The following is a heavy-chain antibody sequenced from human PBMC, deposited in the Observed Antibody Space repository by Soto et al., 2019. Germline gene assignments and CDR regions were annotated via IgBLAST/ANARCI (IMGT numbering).Heavy chain of an antibody. V-gene: IGHV4-31*03. CDR1: GGSISSGGYY. CDR2: LYYSGNT. J-gene: IGHJ4*02. Sequence: QVQLQESGPGLVKPSQTLSLTCTVSGGSISSGGYYWSWIRQHPGKGLEWIGYLYYSGNTYNNPSLKSRIIXXVXTXXNQFSLKLSSVTAADTAVYYCATTTGSGREGYFDYWGQGILVTVSS. CDR3: ATTTGSGREGYFDY. D-gene: IGHD3-10*01.